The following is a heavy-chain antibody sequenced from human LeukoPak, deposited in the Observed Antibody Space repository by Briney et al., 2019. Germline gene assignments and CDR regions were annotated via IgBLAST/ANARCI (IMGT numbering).Heavy chain of an antibody. V-gene: IGHV4-61*02. CDR1: GGSISSGSYY. Sequence: PSETLSLTCTVSGGSISSGSYYWSWIRQPAGKGLEWIGRIYTSGSTNYNPSLKSRVTMSVDTSKNQFSLKLSSVTAADTAVYYCAGRGAWDAFDIWGQGTMVTVSS. D-gene: IGHD3-16*01. CDR3: AGRGAWDAFDI. CDR2: IYTSGST. J-gene: IGHJ3*02.